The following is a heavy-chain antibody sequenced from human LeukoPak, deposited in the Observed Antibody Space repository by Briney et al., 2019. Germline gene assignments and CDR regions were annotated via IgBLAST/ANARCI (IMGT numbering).Heavy chain of an antibody. CDR2: ISAYNGNT. Sequence: ASVKVSCKASGYTFTSYGISWVRQAPGQGLEWMGWISAYNGNTNYAQKLQGRVTMTTDTSTSTAYMELRSLRSDDTAVYYCARDYGDSQQWLGPFDYWGQGTLVTVSS. CDR1: GYTFTSYG. V-gene: IGHV1-18*01. D-gene: IGHD6-19*01. J-gene: IGHJ4*02. CDR3: ARDYGDSQQWLGPFDY.